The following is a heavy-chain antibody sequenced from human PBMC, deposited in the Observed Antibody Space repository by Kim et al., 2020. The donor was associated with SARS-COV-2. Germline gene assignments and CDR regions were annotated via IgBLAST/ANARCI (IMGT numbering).Heavy chain of an antibody. Sequence: NYAQKLQGRVTMTTDTSTSTAYMELRSLRSDDTAVYYCARDWTMVRGFDPWGQGTLVTVSS. CDR3: ARDWTMVRGFDP. D-gene: IGHD3-10*01. J-gene: IGHJ5*02. V-gene: IGHV1-18*01.